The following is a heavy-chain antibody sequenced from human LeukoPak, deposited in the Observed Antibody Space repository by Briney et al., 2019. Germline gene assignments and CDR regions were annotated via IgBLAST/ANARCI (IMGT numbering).Heavy chain of an antibody. V-gene: IGHV3-13*01. CDR1: GFTFSSYD. CDR3: ARGAYYYGMDV. CDR2: IGTAGDT. Sequence: PGGSLRLSCAASGFTFSSYDMHWVRQATGKDLEWVSAIGTAGDTYYPGSVKGRFTISRENAKNSLYLQMNSLRAGDTAVYYCARGAYYYGMDVWGQGTTVTVSS. J-gene: IGHJ6*02.